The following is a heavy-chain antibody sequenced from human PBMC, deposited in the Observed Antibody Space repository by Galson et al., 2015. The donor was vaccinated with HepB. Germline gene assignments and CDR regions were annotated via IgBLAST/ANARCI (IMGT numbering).Heavy chain of an antibody. CDR3: ARKASGDSNFFDS. CDR1: GFTFSDYY. J-gene: IGHJ4*02. V-gene: IGHV3-23*01. CDR2: ISSGGTT. D-gene: IGHD4-17*01. Sequence: SLRLSCAASGFTFSDYYMGWVRQAPGKGLEWVSDISSGGTTFYADSVKGRFIISRDNSGDTVYLRMNNLRVDDTALYYCARKASGDSNFFDSWGQGTLVTVSS.